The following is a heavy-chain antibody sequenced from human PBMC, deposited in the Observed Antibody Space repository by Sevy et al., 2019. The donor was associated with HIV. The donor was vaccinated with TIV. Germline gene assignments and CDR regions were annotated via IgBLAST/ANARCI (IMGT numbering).Heavy chain of an antibody. CDR1: GFTFSSYA. CDR2: VSFDGARN. Sequence: GGSLRLSCEASGFTFSSYAMHWVRQAPGKGLEWEALVSFDGARNYCADSVKGRFTISRDDSENTLYLQMNSLRPEDTAVYYCAREIDVDVGAMHERYDYYYGMDVWGRGTTVTVSS. CDR3: AREIDVDVGAMHERYDYYYGMDV. D-gene: IGHD5-12*01. J-gene: IGHJ6*02. V-gene: IGHV3-30-3*01.